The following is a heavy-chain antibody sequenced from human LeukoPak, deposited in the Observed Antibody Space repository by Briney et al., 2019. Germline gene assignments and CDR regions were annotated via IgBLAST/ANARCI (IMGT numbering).Heavy chain of an antibody. CDR1: GGSISSSSYY. Sequence: SETLSLTCTVSGGSISSSSYYWGWIRQPPGKGLEWIGSIYYSGSTYYNPSLKSRVTISVDTSKNQFSLKLSSVTAADTAVYYCARVVGATTVSFDYWGQGTLVTVSS. CDR3: ARVVGATTVSFDY. J-gene: IGHJ4*02. D-gene: IGHD1-26*01. V-gene: IGHV4-39*07. CDR2: IYYSGST.